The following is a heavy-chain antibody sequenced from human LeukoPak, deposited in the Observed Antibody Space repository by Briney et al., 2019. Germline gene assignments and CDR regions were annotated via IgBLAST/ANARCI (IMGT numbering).Heavy chain of an antibody. Sequence: PGGSLRLSCAASGFTFDDYAMHWVRQAPGKGLEWVSGIIWNSGRIGYADSVKGRFTISRDNAKNSLYLQMNSLRAEDTALYYCAKGSRDTSGYYLQPLDYWGQGTLVTVSS. CDR1: GFTFDDYA. D-gene: IGHD3-22*01. J-gene: IGHJ4*02. V-gene: IGHV3-9*01. CDR2: IIWNSGRI. CDR3: AKGSRDTSGYYLQPLDY.